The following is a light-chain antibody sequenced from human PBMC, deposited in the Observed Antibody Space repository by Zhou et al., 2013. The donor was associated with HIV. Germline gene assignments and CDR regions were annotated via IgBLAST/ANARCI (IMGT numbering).Light chain of an antibody. CDR1: QTIHSN. Sequence: EILMTQSPATLSASPGSSASLSCRASQTIHSNLAWYQQTSGQPPRLLIHDASTRAKGVPARFVGSGSGTELSLSITTLQPEDFATYYCQQFRTWPYTFGGGT. V-gene: IGKV3-15*01. CDR2: DAS. CDR3: QQFRTWPYT. J-gene: IGKJ4*01.